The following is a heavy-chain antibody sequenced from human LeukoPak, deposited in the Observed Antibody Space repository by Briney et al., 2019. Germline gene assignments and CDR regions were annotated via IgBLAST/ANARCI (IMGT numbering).Heavy chain of an antibody. V-gene: IGHV1-2*02. CDR2: INPNSGGT. CDR1: GYTFTGYY. J-gene: IGHJ3*02. Sequence: RASVKVSCKAAGYTFTGYYIHWVRQAPGQGLEWMGWINPNSGGTNYAQKFQGRVTMTRDTSISTAYMELSRLRSDDTAVYYCARDTQNAFDIWGQGTMVTVSS. CDR3: ARDTQNAFDI.